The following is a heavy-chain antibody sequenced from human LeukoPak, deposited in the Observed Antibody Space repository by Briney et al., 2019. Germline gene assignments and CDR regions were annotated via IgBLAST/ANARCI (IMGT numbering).Heavy chain of an antibody. D-gene: IGHD3-9*01. CDR1: GFIFSSYS. J-gene: IGHJ5*02. V-gene: IGHV3-21*01. CDR3: ARDAAGEGRLVITWFDP. CDR2: ISSSSRYI. Sequence: GGSQRLSCAASGFIFSSYSMNWVRQAPGKGLEWVSSISSSSRYIYYADSVKGRFTISRDNAKNSLYLQMNSLRAEDTAVYYCARDAAGEGRLVITWFDPWGQGTLVTVSS.